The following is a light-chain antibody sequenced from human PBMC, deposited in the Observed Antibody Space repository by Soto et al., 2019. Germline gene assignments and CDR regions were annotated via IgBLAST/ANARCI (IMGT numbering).Light chain of an antibody. CDR3: SSHARGSAYYV. J-gene: IGLJ1*01. Sequence: QSALTQPASVSGSPGQSITISCTGTSSDIGYYDYVSWYQHHSGKAPKLIIYEVNNRPSGVSNRFSGSKSVNTASLTISGLQAEDEADYYCSSHARGSAYYVFGPGTKLTVL. V-gene: IGLV2-14*01. CDR2: EVN. CDR1: SSDIGYYDY.